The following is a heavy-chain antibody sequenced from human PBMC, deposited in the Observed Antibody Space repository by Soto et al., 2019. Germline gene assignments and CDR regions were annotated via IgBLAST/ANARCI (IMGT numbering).Heavy chain of an antibody. CDR1: GYTFTSYG. CDR3: ARDSDVLVPADIQWFDP. CDR2: ISAYNGNT. D-gene: IGHD2-2*02. J-gene: IGHJ5*02. V-gene: IGHV1-18*01. Sequence: ASVKVSCKASGYTFTSYGISWVRQAPGQGLEWMGWISAYNGNTNYAQKLQGRVTMTTDTSTSTAYMELRSLRSDDTAVYYCARDSDVLVPADIQWFDPWGQGTLVTVSS.